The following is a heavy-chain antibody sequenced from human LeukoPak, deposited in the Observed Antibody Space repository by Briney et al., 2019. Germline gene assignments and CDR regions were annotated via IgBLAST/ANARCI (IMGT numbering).Heavy chain of an antibody. D-gene: IGHD1-26*01. Sequence: GGSLRLSCAASGFTFSSYSMNWVRQAPGKGLEWVSYISTSSSTRYYADSVKGRFTISRGNAKNSLYLQMNSLRDEDTAVYFCARESSGTYYHFDYWGQGTLVTVSS. J-gene: IGHJ4*02. CDR3: ARESSGTYYHFDY. CDR2: ISTSSSTR. CDR1: GFTFSSYS. V-gene: IGHV3-48*02.